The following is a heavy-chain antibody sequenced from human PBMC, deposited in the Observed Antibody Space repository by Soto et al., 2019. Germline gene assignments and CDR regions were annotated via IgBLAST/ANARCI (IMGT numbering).Heavy chain of an antibody. J-gene: IGHJ4*02. CDR2: IYYSGST. CDR3: ATTWDYCSSTSCYYGYFDY. Sequence: PSETLSLTCTVSGGSISSYYWSWIRQPQGKGLEWIGYIYYSGSTNYNPSLKSRVTISVDTSKNQFSLKLSSVTAADTAVYYCATTWDYCSSTSCYYGYFDYWGQGTLVTVSS. CDR1: GGSISSYY. V-gene: IGHV4-59*08. D-gene: IGHD2-2*01.